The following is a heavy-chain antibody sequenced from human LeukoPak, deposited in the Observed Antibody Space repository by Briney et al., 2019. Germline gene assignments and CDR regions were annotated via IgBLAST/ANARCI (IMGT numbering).Heavy chain of an antibody. Sequence: PGGSLRLSCAASGFTFSSYAMSWVRQAPGKGLEWVSTVTSGDNTLYADSVKGRFTISRDNSKNTIYLQMSSLRAEDTAVYYCAKRGAYSNNWSISLDYWGQGTLVTVSS. J-gene: IGHJ4*02. D-gene: IGHD6-13*01. V-gene: IGHV3-23*01. CDR3: AKRGAYSNNWSISLDY. CDR2: VTSGDNT. CDR1: GFTFSSYA.